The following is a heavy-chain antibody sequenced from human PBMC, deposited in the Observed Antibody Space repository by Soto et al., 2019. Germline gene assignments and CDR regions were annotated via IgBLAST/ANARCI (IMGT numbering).Heavy chain of an antibody. Sequence: QVHLVESGGGVVQPGRSLILSCTASGFAFSNYGIHWVRQAPGRGLEWVAVIWSDGTKKFYAGSVRGRFTISRDNSKNTIYLQMNSLRAEDTAVYYCARDWWEEPAGKETVSQFDYWGQGTLVTVSS. D-gene: IGHD6-13*01. CDR3: ARDWWEEPAGKETVSQFDY. V-gene: IGHV3-33*01. CDR1: GFAFSNYG. J-gene: IGHJ4*02. CDR2: IWSDGTKK.